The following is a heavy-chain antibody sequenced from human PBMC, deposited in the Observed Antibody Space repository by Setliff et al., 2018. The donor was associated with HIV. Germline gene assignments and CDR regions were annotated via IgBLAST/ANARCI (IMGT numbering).Heavy chain of an antibody. CDR2: INYSGST. CDR1: GGSISSTTYS. V-gene: IGHV4-39*01. Sequence: PSETLSLTCTVSGGSISSTTYSWCWIRQPPGKGLEWIGTINYSGSTYYNPSLKSGVTISVDTSKNQFSLKLSAVSAADTAVHYCGRLPGYYSGLSRYGYYAFDVWGQGTMVTVSS. D-gene: IGHD5-12*01. CDR3: GRLPGYYSGLSRYGYYAFDV. J-gene: IGHJ3*01.